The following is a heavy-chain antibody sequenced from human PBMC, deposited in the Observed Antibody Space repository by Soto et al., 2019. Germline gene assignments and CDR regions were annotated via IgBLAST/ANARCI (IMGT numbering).Heavy chain of an antibody. CDR3: RRSSRYSTDV. CDR1: GGSISSSSY. CDR2: IYSIWST. Sequence: QLQLQESGPGLVKPSETLSLTCTVSGGSISSSSYWGWIRQPPGKGLEWIGSIYSIWSTYYNPSLKSRVTISVDTSKNQFSLKLSSVTAADTAVYYCRRSSRYSTDVWGQGTTVTVSS. D-gene: IGHD6-13*01. V-gene: IGHV4-39*01. J-gene: IGHJ6*02.